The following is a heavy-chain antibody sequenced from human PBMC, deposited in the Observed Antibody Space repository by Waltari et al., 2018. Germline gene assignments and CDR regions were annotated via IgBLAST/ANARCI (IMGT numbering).Heavy chain of an antibody. V-gene: IGHV3-7*01. J-gene: IGHJ4*02. D-gene: IGHD1-26*01. CDR2: INPDGSQK. CDR1: GLTFNTYW. CDR3: TTLASGESGDY. Sequence: EVQLVESGGGLVQPGGSLRLSCAASGLTFNTYWIKWIRQAPGKGLEWVANINPDGSQKFYVDSVKGRFTVSRDNAQNSLYLQMNNLRAEDTAVYYCTTLASGESGDYWGQGTLVTVSS.